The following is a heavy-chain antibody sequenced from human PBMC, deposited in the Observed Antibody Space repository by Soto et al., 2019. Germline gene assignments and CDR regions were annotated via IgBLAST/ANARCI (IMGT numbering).Heavy chain of an antibody. CDR3: ARSLPGTYGAFDL. CDR1: EFTFRSYW. V-gene: IGHV3-74*01. CDR2: ISGDGSST. J-gene: IGHJ3*01. D-gene: IGHD1-7*01. Sequence: GALRLSCAASEFTFRSYWMHWVRQSPGKGLVWVSRISGDGSSTNYADSVKGRFTISRDNAKNTVYLQIDSLRAEDTAVYYCARSLPGTYGAFDLWGQGTMVTVSS.